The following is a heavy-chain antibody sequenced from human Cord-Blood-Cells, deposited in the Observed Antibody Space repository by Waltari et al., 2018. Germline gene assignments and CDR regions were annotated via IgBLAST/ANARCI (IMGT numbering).Heavy chain of an antibody. CDR3: ARDGTNQRYIVVVPDDYYYYGMDV. CDR2: INTNTGNP. CDR1: GYTFTSYA. Sequence: QVQLVQSGSELKKPGDSAKVSCQASGYTFTSYAMNWVRQAPGQGLEWMGWINTNTGNPTYAQGFTGRFVFSLDTSVSTAYLQISSLKAEDTAVYYCARDGTNQRYIVVVPDDYYYYGMDVWGQGTTVTVSS. D-gene: IGHD2-2*01. V-gene: IGHV7-4-1*02. J-gene: IGHJ6*02.